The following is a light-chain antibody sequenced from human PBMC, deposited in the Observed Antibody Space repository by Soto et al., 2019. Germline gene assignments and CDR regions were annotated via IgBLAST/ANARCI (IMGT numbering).Light chain of an antibody. CDR1: QSVSSSY. Sequence: IVLTHSPGTLSLSPGERATLSCRPSQSVSSSYLAWYQQKPGQAPRLLIYGASSRATGIPDRFSGSGSGTDFTLTISRLEPEDFAVYYCQQYGSSPRTFGGGTKVDIK. CDR3: QQYGSSPRT. CDR2: GAS. V-gene: IGKV3-20*01. J-gene: IGKJ4*01.